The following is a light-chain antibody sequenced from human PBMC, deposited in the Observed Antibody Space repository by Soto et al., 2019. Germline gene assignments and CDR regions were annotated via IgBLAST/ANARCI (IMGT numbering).Light chain of an antibody. CDR2: SAS. CDR3: QQFNNWPRT. V-gene: IGKV1-9*01. CDR1: QALSNY. J-gene: IGKJ1*01. Sequence: DIQLTESPSVLSASVGDTVTITCRASQALSNYLAWYQQKPGKAPDLLIYSASTLQSGVPSRFSGSGSETEFTLTISSLQSEDFAVYYCQQFNNWPRTFSQGTKVDIK.